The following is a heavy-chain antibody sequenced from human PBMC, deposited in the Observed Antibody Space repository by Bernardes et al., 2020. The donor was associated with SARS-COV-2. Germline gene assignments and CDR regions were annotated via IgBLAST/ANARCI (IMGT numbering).Heavy chain of an antibody. CDR1: GFTVSGNF. V-gene: IGHV3-66*01. CDR3: ARGGGPFPFDI. D-gene: IGHD3-10*01. J-gene: IGHJ3*02. Sequence: GGSLRLSCAASGFTVSGNFMSWVRQAPGKGLEWVSVIYTIGSTYYADSVKGRFTISRDNSKNTLYLQMDSLRAEDTAVYYCARGGGPFPFDIWGQGTMVTVSS. CDR2: IYTIGST.